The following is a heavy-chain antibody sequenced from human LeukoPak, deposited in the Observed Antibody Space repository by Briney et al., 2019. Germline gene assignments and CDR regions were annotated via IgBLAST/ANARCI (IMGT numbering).Heavy chain of an antibody. J-gene: IGHJ4*02. CDR2: MSGDGRNR. D-gene: IGHD4-23*01. CDR3: AKGRWGVTPPFDS. Sequence: GGSLRLSCAASGFTFSSYAMSWVRQGPGKGLEWVSGMSGDGRNRYHRDSVEGRFTISRDNSKKTLFLHMNSLRGEDTAIYYCAKGRWGVTPPFDSWGQGTPVFVSS. V-gene: IGHV3-23*01. CDR1: GFTFSSYA.